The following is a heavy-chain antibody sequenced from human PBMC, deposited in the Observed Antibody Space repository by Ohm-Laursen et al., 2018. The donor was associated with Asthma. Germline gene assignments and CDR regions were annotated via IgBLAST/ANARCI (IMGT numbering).Heavy chain of an antibody. Sequence: SLRLSCAASGFTFSSYAMHWVRQAPGKGLEWVAVISYDGSNKYYADSVKGRFTISRDNSKNTLYLQMNSLRAEDTAVYYCARGQYYYDSSGYFNWFDPWGQGTLVTVSS. CDR3: ARGQYYYDSSGYFNWFDP. J-gene: IGHJ5*02. D-gene: IGHD3-22*01. CDR1: GFTFSSYA. V-gene: IGHV3-30-3*01. CDR2: ISYDGSNK.